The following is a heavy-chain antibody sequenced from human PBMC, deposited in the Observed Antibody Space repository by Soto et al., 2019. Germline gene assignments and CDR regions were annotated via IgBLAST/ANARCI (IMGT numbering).Heavy chain of an antibody. V-gene: IGHV3-49*03. CDR3: TRDSSGYQTRSFDY. D-gene: IGHD3-22*01. Sequence: GGSLRLSCTASGFTFGDYAMSWFRQAPGKGLEWVGFIRSKAYGGTTEYAASVKGRFTISRDDSKSIAYLQMNSLKTEDTAVYYCTRDSSGYQTRSFDYWGQGTLVTASS. J-gene: IGHJ4*02. CDR2: IRSKAYGGTT. CDR1: GFTFGDYA.